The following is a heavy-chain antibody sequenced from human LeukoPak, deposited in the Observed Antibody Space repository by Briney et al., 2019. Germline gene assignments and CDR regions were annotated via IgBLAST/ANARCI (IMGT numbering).Heavy chain of an antibody. V-gene: IGHV4-39*07. Sequence: PSETLSLTCTVSGDPISSSSYYWGWIRQPPGKGLEWIGTIYYSGSTYYNPSLKSRVTISVDTSKNQFSLKLSSVTAADTAVYYCARKSVFYDFWSGHLDHWGQGILVTVSS. J-gene: IGHJ4*02. CDR3: ARKSVFYDFWSGHLDH. CDR2: IYYSGST. D-gene: IGHD3-3*01. CDR1: GDPISSSSYY.